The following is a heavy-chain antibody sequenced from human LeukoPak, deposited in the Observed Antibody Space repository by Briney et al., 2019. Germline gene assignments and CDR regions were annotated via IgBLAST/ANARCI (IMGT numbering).Heavy chain of an antibody. CDR1: GFTITSWS. D-gene: IGHD6-19*01. V-gene: IGHV3-66*01. Sequence: GGSLRLSCAVSGFTITSWSMNWVRQAPGKGLEWVSVIYSGGSTYYADSVKGRFTISRDNSKNTLYLQMNSLRAEDTAVYYCARGYVAGTSSDYWGQGTLVTVSS. CDR3: ARGYVAGTSSDY. J-gene: IGHJ4*02. CDR2: IYSGGST.